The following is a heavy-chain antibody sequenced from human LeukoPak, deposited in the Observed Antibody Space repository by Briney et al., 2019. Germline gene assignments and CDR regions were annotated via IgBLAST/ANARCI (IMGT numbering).Heavy chain of an antibody. Sequence: ASVKLSCKASGYTFTSYGISWVRHAPGQGLERVGWISAYNGNTNNAHKHQGRVTMTTDTSTSTAYMELRSLRSDETAVYYCARGFEGGYWGQGTLVTVSS. V-gene: IGHV1-18*01. CDR1: GYTFTSYG. J-gene: IGHJ4*02. CDR3: ARGFEGGY. D-gene: IGHD3-16*01. CDR2: ISAYNGNT.